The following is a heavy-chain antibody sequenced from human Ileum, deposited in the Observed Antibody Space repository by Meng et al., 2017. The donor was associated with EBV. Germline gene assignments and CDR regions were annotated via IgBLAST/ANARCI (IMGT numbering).Heavy chain of an antibody. Sequence: QGQLQESGPGLWKHSGTLALTCAGLGGSTSSSDWWSCVRQPPGKGLEWIGEIYRGGGTNYNASLKSRVTISVDTSKNHLSLKLNSVTAADTAVYYCARADKVRFDYWGQGTLVTVSS. V-gene: IGHV4-4*02. CDR1: GGSTSSSDW. J-gene: IGHJ4*02. CDR3: ARADKVRFDY. CDR2: IYRGGGT.